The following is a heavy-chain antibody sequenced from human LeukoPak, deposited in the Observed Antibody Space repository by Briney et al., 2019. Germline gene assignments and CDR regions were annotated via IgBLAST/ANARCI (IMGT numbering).Heavy chain of an antibody. CDR1: GYTFTSYY. Sequence: ASVKVSCKASGYTFTSYYLHWVRQAPGQGLEWMGIINPSGGSTSYAQKFQGRVTMTRDMSTSTDYMELSSLRSEDTAVYYCARDNDSRDPPHFDYWGQGTLVTVSA. V-gene: IGHV1-46*01. J-gene: IGHJ4*02. CDR3: ARDNDSRDPPHFDY. CDR2: INPSGGST. D-gene: IGHD3-16*01.